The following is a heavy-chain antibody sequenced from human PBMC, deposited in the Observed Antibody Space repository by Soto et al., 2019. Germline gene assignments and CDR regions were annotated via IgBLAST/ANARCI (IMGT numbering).Heavy chain of an antibody. D-gene: IGHD2-21*02. Sequence: SETLSLTCTVSVGSVSSGSDYWSWIRQPPGKGLEWIGYIYYSGSTNYNPSLKSRVTISVDTSKNQFSLKLSSVTAADTAVYYCARTVTAAPYGRYGMDVWGQGTTVTVSS. CDR2: IYYSGST. CDR3: ARTVTAAPYGRYGMDV. V-gene: IGHV4-61*01. J-gene: IGHJ6*02. CDR1: VGSVSSGSDY.